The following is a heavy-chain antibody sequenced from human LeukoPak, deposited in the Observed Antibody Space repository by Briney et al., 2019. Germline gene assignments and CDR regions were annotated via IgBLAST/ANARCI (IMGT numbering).Heavy chain of an antibody. V-gene: IGHV1-18*01. J-gene: IGHJ4*02. CDR2: ISAYYGNT. CDR3: ERAFSSWLDY. D-gene: IGHD2-2*01. CDR1: GGTFSSYA. Sequence: ASVKVSCKASGGTFSSYAISWVRQAPGQGLEWMGWISAYYGNTNYAQKLQGRVTMTPDTSTRTASMELRSLRSDDSAVYYCERAFSSWLDYWGQGTLVTVSS.